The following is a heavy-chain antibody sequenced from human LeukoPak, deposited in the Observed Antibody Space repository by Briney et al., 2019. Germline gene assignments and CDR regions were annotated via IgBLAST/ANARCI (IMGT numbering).Heavy chain of an antibody. CDR1: GFTFSVYA. CDR3: VKPAYTSGWYDY. D-gene: IGHD6-19*01. V-gene: IGHV3-23*01. CDR2: ISSSLTST. Sequence: GGSQRLSCAASGFTFSVYAMHWVRQAPGKGLEWVSGISSSLTSTYYADSVKGRFTISRDNSKNTLYLQMNSLRAEDTAVYYCVKPAYTSGWYDYWGQGTLVTVSS. J-gene: IGHJ4*02.